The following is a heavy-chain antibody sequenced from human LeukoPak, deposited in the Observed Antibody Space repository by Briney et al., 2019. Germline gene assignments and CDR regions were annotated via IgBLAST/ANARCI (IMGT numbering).Heavy chain of an antibody. D-gene: IGHD1-26*01. J-gene: IGHJ6*02. CDR1: GGSFSGYY. CDR3: ARAGAWFVGRKWDYYYYGMDV. CDR2: INHSGST. V-gene: IGHV4-34*01. Sequence: SETLSLTCAVYGGSFSGYYWSWIRQPPGKGLEWIGEINHSGSTNYNPSLKSRVTISVDTSKNQFSLKLSSVTAADTAVYYCARAGAWFVGRKWDYYYYGMDVWGQGTTVTVSS.